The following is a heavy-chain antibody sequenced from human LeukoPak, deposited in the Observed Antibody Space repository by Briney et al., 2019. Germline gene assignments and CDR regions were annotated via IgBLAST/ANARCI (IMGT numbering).Heavy chain of an antibody. CDR2: IYYGGST. Sequence: PSETLSLTCTVSGGSISSYYWSWIRQPPGKRLEWIGYIYYGGSTNYNPSLKSRVTISVDTSKNQFSLKLSSVTAADTAVYYCARSNYDILTGYHYYYGMDVWGKGTTVTVSS. CDR1: GGSISSYY. D-gene: IGHD3-9*01. J-gene: IGHJ6*04. CDR3: ARSNYDILTGYHYYYGMDV. V-gene: IGHV4-59*01.